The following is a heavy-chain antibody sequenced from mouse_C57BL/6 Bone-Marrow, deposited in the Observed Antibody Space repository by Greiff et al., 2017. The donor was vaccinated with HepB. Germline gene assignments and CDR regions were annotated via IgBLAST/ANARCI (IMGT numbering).Heavy chain of an antibody. J-gene: IGHJ4*01. Sequence: QVQLKQSGAELARPGASVKLSCKASGYNFTSYGISWVKQRTGQGLEWIGEIYPRSGNTYYNEKFKGKATLTADKSSSTAYMELRSLTSEDSAVYFCARSGYDYGGYAMDYWGQGTSVTVSS. CDR1: GYNFTSYG. CDR3: ARSGYDYGGYAMDY. D-gene: IGHD2-4*01. V-gene: IGHV1-81*01. CDR2: IYPRSGNT.